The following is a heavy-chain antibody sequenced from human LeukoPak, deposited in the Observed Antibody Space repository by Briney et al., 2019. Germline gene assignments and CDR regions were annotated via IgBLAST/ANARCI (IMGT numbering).Heavy chain of an antibody. CDR2: INHSGST. CDR1: GGSFSGYY. J-gene: IGHJ4*02. D-gene: IGHD7-27*01. CDR3: ASGRSGDSLFDY. V-gene: IGHV4-34*01. Sequence: SETLSLTCAVYGGSFSGYYWSWIRQPPGKGLEWIGEINHSGSTNYNPSLKSRVTISVDTSKNQFSLKLASVTAADTAVYYCASGRSGDSLFDYWGQGTLVTVSS.